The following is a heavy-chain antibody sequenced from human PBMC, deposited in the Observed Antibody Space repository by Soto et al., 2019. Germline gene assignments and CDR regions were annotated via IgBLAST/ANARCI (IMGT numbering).Heavy chain of an antibody. CDR1: GYTFTSYY. Sequence: ASVKVSCKASGYTFTSYYMHWVRQAPGQGLEWTGIINPSGGSTSYAQKFQGRVTMTRDTSTSTVYMELGSLRSEDTAVYYCARDYYYDSSGYYSLDYWGQGTQVTVSS. V-gene: IGHV1-46*01. CDR3: ARDYYYDSSGYYSLDY. D-gene: IGHD3-22*01. CDR2: INPSGGST. J-gene: IGHJ4*02.